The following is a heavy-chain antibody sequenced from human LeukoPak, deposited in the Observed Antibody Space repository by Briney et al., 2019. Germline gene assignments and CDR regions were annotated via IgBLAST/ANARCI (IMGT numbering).Heavy chain of an antibody. J-gene: IGHJ4*02. V-gene: IGHV5-51*01. CDR2: IYPGDSDT. CDR3: ARGGYDFWSGYAGGHYFDY. CDR1: GYSFTSYW. Sequence: GESLKISCKGSGYSFTSYWIGWARQMPGKGLEWMGIIYPGDSDTRYSPSFQGQVTISADKSISTAYLQWSSLKASDTAMYYCARGGYDFWSGYAGGHYFDYWGQGTLVTVSS. D-gene: IGHD3-3*01.